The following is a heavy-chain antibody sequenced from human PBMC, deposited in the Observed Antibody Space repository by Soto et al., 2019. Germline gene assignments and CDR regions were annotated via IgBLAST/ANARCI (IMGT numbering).Heavy chain of an antibody. CDR1: GFTFSDYT. Sequence: GGSLRLSCAASGFTFSDYTMNWVRQAPRKGVEWVSQISRNSRTINYADSVKGRITISRDNAKNSLYLQMNSLRAEDTAVYYCAREYYYYYMDVWGNGTTVTVSS. CDR3: AREYYYYYMDV. V-gene: IGHV3-48*04. J-gene: IGHJ6*03. CDR2: ISRNSRTI.